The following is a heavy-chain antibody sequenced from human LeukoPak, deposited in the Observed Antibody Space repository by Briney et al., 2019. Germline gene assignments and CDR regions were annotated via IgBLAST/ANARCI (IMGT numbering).Heavy chain of an antibody. CDR3: ARPLLGYCSSTSCYDQPHYYYYGMDV. CDR2: INPNSGGT. J-gene: IGHJ6*02. Sequence: ASVKVSCKASGYTFTGYYMHWVRQAPGQGLEWMGWINPNSGGTNYAQKFQGRVTTTRDTSISTAYMELSRLRSDDTAVYYCARPLLGYCSSTSCYDQPHYYYYGMDVWGQGTTVTVSS. CDR1: GYTFTGYY. D-gene: IGHD2-2*01. V-gene: IGHV1-2*02.